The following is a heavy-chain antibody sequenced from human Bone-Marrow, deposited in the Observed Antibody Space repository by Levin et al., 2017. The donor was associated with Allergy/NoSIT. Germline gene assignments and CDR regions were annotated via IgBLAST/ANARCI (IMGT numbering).Heavy chain of an antibody. Sequence: GESLKISCKGSGYNFLSYWIGWVRQMPGKGLEWMGIIYPGDSYNRYSPSFQGRFTIPVDKFIRTAYMQWSSLRASDTDMYCCVGTIAAPGSWFDTWGQGTLVTVSS. CDR3: VGTIAAPGSWFDT. V-gene: IGHV5-51*01. D-gene: IGHD6-25*01. J-gene: IGHJ5*02. CDR1: GYNFLSYW. CDR2: IYPGDSYN.